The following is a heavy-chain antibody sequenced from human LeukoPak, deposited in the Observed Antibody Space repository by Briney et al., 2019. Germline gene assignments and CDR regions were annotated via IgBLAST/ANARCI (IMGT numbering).Heavy chain of an antibody. CDR3: ATEQWLGLTGDY. V-gene: IGHV3-30*02. J-gene: IGHJ4*02. Sequence: GGSLRLSCAASGFTFSSYGMHWVRQAPGKGLEWVAFIRYDGSNKYYADSVKGRFTISRDNSKNTLYLQMNSLRAEDTAVYYCATEQWLGLTGDYRGQGTLVTVSS. CDR1: GFTFSSYG. D-gene: IGHD6-19*01. CDR2: IRYDGSNK.